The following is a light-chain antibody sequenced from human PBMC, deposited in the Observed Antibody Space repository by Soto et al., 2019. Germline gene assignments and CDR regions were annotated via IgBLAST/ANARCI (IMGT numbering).Light chain of an antibody. CDR3: QQYYSYLRT. J-gene: IGKJ1*01. CDR1: QGISSY. CDR2: AAS. Sequence: AIRMTQSPSSLSASTGDRVTITCRARQGISSYLAWYQQKPGKAPKLLIYAASTLQSGVPSRFSGSGSGTDFTLTISCLQSEDFATYYCQQYYSYLRTFGQGTKVEIK. V-gene: IGKV1-8*01.